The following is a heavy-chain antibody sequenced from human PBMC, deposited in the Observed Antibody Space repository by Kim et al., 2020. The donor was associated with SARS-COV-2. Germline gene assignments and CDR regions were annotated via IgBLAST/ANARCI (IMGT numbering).Heavy chain of an antibody. CDR1: GYTFTSYY. Sequence: ASVKVSCKASGYTFTSYYMHWVRQAPGQGLEWMGIINPSGGSTSYAQKFQGRVTMTRDTSTSTVYMELSSLRSADTAVYYCAREYCSSTSCHGDYYGMDVWGQGTTVTVSS. V-gene: IGHV1-46*01. CDR2: INPSGGST. J-gene: IGHJ6*02. CDR3: AREYCSSTSCHGDYYGMDV. D-gene: IGHD2-2*01.